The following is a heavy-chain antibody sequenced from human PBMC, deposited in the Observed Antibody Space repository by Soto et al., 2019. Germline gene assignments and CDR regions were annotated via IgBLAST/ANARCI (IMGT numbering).Heavy chain of an antibody. J-gene: IGHJ4*02. V-gene: IGHV3-30-3*01. CDR3: ARAGGLLWFGESPDY. CDR2: ISYDGSNK. CDR1: GFTFSSYA. D-gene: IGHD3-10*01. Sequence: QVQLVESGGGVVQPGRSLRLSCAASGFTFSSYAMHWVRQAPGKGLEWVAVISYDGSNKYYADSVKGRFTISRDNSKNTRYLQMNSLRAEDTAVYYCARAGGLLWFGESPDYWGQGTLVTVSS.